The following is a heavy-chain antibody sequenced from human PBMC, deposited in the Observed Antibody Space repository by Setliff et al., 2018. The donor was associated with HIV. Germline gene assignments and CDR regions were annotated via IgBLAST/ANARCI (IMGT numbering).Heavy chain of an antibody. CDR2: IYPGDSQT. CDR3: ARGADYRDV. CDR1: GYSFTNYW. Sequence: PGESLKISCKGSGYSFTNYWIGWVRQTPGKGLEWMGIIYPGDSQTKYNPSFQGQVTISVDKSLRTAYLQWSSLKTSDTAFYFCARGADYRDVWGQGTLVTVSS. D-gene: IGHD4-17*01. J-gene: IGHJ4*02. V-gene: IGHV5-51*01.